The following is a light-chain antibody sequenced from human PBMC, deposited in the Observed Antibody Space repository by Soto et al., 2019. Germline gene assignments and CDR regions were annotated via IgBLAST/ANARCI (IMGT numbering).Light chain of an antibody. V-gene: IGLV1-44*01. Sequence: QSVLTQPPSASGIPGQTVIISCSGSSSHIGSNTVNWYQQLPGTAPKLLIYSNNQRPSGVPDRFSGSKSGTSASLAISGLQSEDEADYYCAAWDDSLNGRYVFGTGTKVTVL. CDR3: AAWDDSLNGRYV. J-gene: IGLJ1*01. CDR2: SNN. CDR1: SSHIGSNT.